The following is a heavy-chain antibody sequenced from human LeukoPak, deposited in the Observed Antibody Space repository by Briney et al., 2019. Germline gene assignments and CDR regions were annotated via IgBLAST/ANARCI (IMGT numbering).Heavy chain of an antibody. D-gene: IGHD1-26*01. CDR1: GFTFNIYW. Sequence: GGSLRLSCAASGFTFNIYWMHWVRQAPGKGLEWVANIKQDGSEKYYVDSVKGRFTISRDNAKNSLYLQMNSLRAEDTAVYYCARDRIKWELLGYFDYWGQGTLVTVSS. CDR2: IKQDGSEK. V-gene: IGHV3-7*01. J-gene: IGHJ4*02. CDR3: ARDRIKWELLGYFDY.